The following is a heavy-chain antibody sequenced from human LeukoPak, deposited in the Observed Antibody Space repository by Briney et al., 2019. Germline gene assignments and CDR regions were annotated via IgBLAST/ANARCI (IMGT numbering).Heavy chain of an antibody. Sequence: ASVKVSCKASGYTFTSYGISWVRQAPGQGLEWMGWISAYNGNTNYAPKLQGRVTMTTDTSTSTAYMELRSLRSDDTAVYYCARVEFSHDAFDIWGQGTMVTVSS. J-gene: IGHJ3*02. CDR2: ISAYNGNT. V-gene: IGHV1-18*01. CDR1: GYTFTSYG. CDR3: ARVEFSHDAFDI.